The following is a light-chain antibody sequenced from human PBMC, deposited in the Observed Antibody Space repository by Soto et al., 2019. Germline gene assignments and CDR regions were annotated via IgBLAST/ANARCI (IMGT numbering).Light chain of an antibody. V-gene: IGKV1D-16*01. CDR3: QQYDTSPPMYT. J-gene: IGKJ2*01. CDR1: QGISRW. CDR2: AAS. Sequence: DIQMTQSPSSLSPSVGDRVTITCRASQGISRWLAWYQHKPGKAPXXLXYAASTLQSGVPSRFSGSGSGTDFTLTISRLEPDDVAGYYCQQYDTSPPMYTFGQGTKVDIK.